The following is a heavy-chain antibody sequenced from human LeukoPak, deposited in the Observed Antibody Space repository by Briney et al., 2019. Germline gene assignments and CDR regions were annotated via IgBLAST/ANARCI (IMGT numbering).Heavy chain of an antibody. J-gene: IGHJ6*03. CDR1: GGSFSGHY. D-gene: IGHD2-2*02. Sequence: SETLSLTCAVYGGSFSGHYWSWIRQPAGKGLEWIGRIYTSGSTNYNPSLKSRVTMSVDTSKDQFSLKLSSVTAADTAVYYCARGPPAAIDLDYYYYYYMDVWGKGTTVTISS. V-gene: IGHV4-59*10. CDR3: ARGPPAAIDLDYYYYYYMDV. CDR2: IYTSGST.